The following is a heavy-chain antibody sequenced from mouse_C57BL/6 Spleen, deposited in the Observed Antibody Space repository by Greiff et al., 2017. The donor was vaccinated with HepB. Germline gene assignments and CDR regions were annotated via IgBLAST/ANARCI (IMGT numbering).Heavy chain of an antibody. V-gene: IGHV5-4*01. CDR2: ISDGGSYT. CDR1: GFTFSSYA. CDR3: ARDALFAY. J-gene: IGHJ3*01. Sequence: DVKLVESGGGLVKPGGSLKLSCAASGFTFSSYAMSWVRQTPEKRLEWVATISDGGSYTYYPDNVKGRFTISRDNAKNNLYLQMSHLKSEDTAMYYCARDALFAYWGQGTLVTVSA.